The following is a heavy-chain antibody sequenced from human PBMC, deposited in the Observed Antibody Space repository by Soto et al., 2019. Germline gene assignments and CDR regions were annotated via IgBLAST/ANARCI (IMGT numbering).Heavy chain of an antibody. J-gene: IGHJ6*02. CDR1: GGSISSGDYY. Sequence: PSETLSLTCTVSGGSISSGDYYWSWIRQPPGKSLEWIGYIYYSGSTYYNPSLKSRVTISVDTSKNQFSLKLSSVTAADTAVYYCARGDYYDSSGYYVAYYGMDVWGQGTTVTVSS. D-gene: IGHD3-22*01. V-gene: IGHV4-30-4*01. CDR3: ARGDYYDSSGYYVAYYGMDV. CDR2: IYYSGST.